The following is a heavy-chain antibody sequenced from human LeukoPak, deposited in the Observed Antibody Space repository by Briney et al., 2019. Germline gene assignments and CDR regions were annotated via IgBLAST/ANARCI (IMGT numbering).Heavy chain of an antibody. D-gene: IGHD2-2*01. CDR1: GYTFTSCG. J-gene: IGHJ4*02. V-gene: IGHV1-18*01. Sequence: GASVKVSCKASGYTFTSCGINWVRQAPGQGLEWMGWISGYNGNTNYAQKVQGRVTMTTDTSTSTAYMELRSLRSDDTAVYYCARASRGYCSSTSCAGDYWGQGTLVIVSS. CDR3: ARASRGYCSSTSCAGDY. CDR2: ISGYNGNT.